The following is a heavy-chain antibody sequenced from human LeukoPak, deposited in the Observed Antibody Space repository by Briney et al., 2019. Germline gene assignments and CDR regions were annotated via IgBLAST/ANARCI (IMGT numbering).Heavy chain of an antibody. D-gene: IGHD2-8*01. J-gene: IGHJ3*01. CDR3: ARDHNVADV. V-gene: IGHV3-7*01. CDR2: LNQDGTIP. Sequence: GRSLTLSRVRSGLTFTHYFIRSYRHPPRKWREWVAYLNQDGTIPLHGDTARGRFTISRDNAKNPVYIQVNSLIVEDTAMYYCARDHNVADVWGQGTMVTVSS. CDR1: GLTFTHYF.